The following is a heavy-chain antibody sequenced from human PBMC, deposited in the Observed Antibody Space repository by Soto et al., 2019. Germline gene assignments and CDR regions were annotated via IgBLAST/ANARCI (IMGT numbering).Heavy chain of an antibody. CDR3: AKQYDSSGYLDWFDP. CDR2: ISAYNGNT. J-gene: IGHJ5*02. V-gene: IGHV1-18*01. D-gene: IGHD3-22*01. Sequence: ASRKVSWKASAYTFPSYGISWVRQAPGQGLEWMGWISAYNGNTNYAQKLQGRVTMTTDTSTSTAYMELRSLRSDDTAVYYCAKQYDSSGYLDWFDPWGQGTLVTVSS. CDR1: AYTFPSYG.